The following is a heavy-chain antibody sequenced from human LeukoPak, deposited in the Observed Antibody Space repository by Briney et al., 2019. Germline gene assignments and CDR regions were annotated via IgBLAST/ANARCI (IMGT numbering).Heavy chain of an antibody. CDR1: GGSISSYY. Sequence: SETLSLTCTVSGGSISSYYWSWIRQPPGKGLEWIGYIYTSGSTNYNPSLKSRVTISVDTSKNQFSLKLSSVTAADTAVYYCARQRIAAADIYYFDYWGQGTLVTDSS. CDR3: ARQRIAAADIYYFDY. J-gene: IGHJ4*02. V-gene: IGHV4-4*09. D-gene: IGHD6-13*01. CDR2: IYTSGST.